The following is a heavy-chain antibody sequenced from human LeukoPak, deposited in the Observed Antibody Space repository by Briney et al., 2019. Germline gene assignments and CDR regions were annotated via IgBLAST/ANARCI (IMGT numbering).Heavy chain of an antibody. CDR1: GFTFTRYA. CDR2: ITGYGGDT. Sequence: GGSLRLSCAASGFTFTRYAMSWVRQAPGKGLEWVSAITGYGGDTYYADSVKGRFTISRDNSKNTLYLQMNSLRAEDTAVYYCAKDYYDSSGYYYAPFDIWGQGTMVTVSS. V-gene: IGHV3-23*01. D-gene: IGHD3-22*01. J-gene: IGHJ3*02. CDR3: AKDYYDSSGYYYAPFDI.